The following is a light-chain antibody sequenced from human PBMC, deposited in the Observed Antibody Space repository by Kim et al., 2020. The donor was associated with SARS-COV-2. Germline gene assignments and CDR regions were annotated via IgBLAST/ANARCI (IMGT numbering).Light chain of an antibody. CDR2: GAS. Sequence: PGERATLSCRASQSVSSSYLAWYQHKPGQAPRLLIYGASSRATGIPDRFSGSGSGTDFTLTISRLEPEDFAVYYCQQYGSSLSWTFGQGTKVDIK. V-gene: IGKV3-20*01. J-gene: IGKJ1*01. CDR3: QQYGSSLSWT. CDR1: QSVSSSY.